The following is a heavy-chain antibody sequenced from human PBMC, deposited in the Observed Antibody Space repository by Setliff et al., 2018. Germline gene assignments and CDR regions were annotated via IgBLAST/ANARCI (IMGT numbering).Heavy chain of an antibody. CDR3: ARDNTMVGATDY. CDR1: GGSISSGTYY. Sequence: PSETLSLTCTVSGGSISSGTYYWSWIRQPAGKGLEWIGRLHTSGSIDYNPSLKSRVTISVDTSKSQFSLRLRSVTAADTAVYFCARDNTMVGATDYWGLGTLVTVSS. CDR2: LHTSGSI. D-gene: IGHD1-26*01. V-gene: IGHV4-61*02. J-gene: IGHJ4*02.